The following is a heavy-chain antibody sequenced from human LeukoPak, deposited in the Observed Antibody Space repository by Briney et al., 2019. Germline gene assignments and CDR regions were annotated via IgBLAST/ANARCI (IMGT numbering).Heavy chain of an antibody. V-gene: IGHV3-23*01. Sequence: PGGSLRLSCAASGFTFSSYAMSWVREAPGKGVEWVSAISGSGGSTYYADSVKGRFTISRDNSKNTLYLQMNSLRAEDTAVYYCAKDLAGSYSDFFDYWGQGTLVTVSS. CDR2: ISGSGGST. D-gene: IGHD1-26*01. CDR1: GFTFSSYA. CDR3: AKDLAGSYSDFFDY. J-gene: IGHJ4*02.